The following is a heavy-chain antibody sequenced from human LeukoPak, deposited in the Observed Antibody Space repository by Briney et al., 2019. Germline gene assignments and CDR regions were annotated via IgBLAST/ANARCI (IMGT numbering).Heavy chain of an antibody. Sequence: GGSLRLSCAASGFTVNSNYMSWVRQAPGKGLEWVSVVYSGDRTYYADSVKGRFTISRDDSTNTLYLLMNSLRAEDTAVYYCAKEFLRPPDYYFDYWGQGTLVTVSS. D-gene: IGHD2/OR15-2a*01. CDR1: GFTVNSNY. V-gene: IGHV3-66*01. CDR2: VYSGDRT. CDR3: AKEFLRPPDYYFDY. J-gene: IGHJ4*02.